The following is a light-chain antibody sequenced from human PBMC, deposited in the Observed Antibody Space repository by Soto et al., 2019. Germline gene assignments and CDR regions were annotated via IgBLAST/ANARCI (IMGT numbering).Light chain of an antibody. CDR3: HYYADSPYT. J-gene: IGKJ2*01. V-gene: IGKV3-20*01. Sequence: EVVLTQSPGTLSLSPGEGATLSCRASQSVRSGSLAWYQQKPGQAPRLLIFGASSSATDTPDRFSGSGSGTDFTLTITRVDTEDFAVYYCHYYADSPYTVGQGTRLEI. CDR1: QSVRSGS. CDR2: GAS.